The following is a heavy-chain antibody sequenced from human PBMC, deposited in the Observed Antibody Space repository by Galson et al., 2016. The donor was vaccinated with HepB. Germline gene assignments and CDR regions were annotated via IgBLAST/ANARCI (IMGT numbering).Heavy chain of an antibody. J-gene: IGHJ6*02. V-gene: IGHV1-18*03. CDR2: ISTYNRNT. Sequence: SVKVSCKASGYIYSSYGISWVRQAPGQGLEWIGWISTYNRNTNYAQNFQDRVTMTTDTSTSTAYLHLRSLRYDDMAVYYCARVDFGASYYYGMDVWGQGTTVTVSS. CDR3: ARVDFGASYYYGMDV. CDR1: GYIYSSYG. D-gene: IGHD5-12*01.